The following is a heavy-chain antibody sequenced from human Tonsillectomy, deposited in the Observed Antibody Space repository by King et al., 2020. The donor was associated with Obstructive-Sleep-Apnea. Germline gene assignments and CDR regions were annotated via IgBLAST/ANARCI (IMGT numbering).Heavy chain of an antibody. Sequence: VTLKESGPALVKPTQTLTLTCTFSGFSLSTSGMCVSWIRQPPGKALEWLARIDWDDDKYYSTSLKTRLTISKDTSKNQVVLTMTNMDPVDTATYYCARIQRSSSHVYDLDYWGQGTLVTVSS. J-gene: IGHJ4*02. CDR1: GFSLSTSGMC. V-gene: IGHV2-70*11. CDR2: IDWDDDK. CDR3: ARIQRSSSHVYDLDY. D-gene: IGHD6-19*01.